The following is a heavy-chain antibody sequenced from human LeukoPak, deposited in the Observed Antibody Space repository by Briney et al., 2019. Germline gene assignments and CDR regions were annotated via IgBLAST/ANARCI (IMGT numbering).Heavy chain of an antibody. CDR3: ARGGAPAAPPYWFDP. Sequence: ASVRVSCMTSGYTFTIYGISWVRQAPGQGLEWMGWISAYNANTNYAQKLQGRVTMTTDTSTSTAYMEMRSLRSDDTAVYYCARGGAPAAPPYWFDPWGQGTLVTVSS. V-gene: IGHV1-18*01. J-gene: IGHJ5*02. D-gene: IGHD2-2*01. CDR2: ISAYNANT. CDR1: GYTFTIYG.